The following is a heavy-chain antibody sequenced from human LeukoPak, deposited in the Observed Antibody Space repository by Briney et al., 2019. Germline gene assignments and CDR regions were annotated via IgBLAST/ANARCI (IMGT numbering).Heavy chain of an antibody. J-gene: IGHJ4*02. V-gene: IGHV1-24*01. CDR2: FDPEDGET. Sequence: ASVKVSCKVSGYTLTELSMHWVRQAPGKGLEWMGGFDPEDGETIYAQKFQGRVTMTEDTSTDTAYMELSSLRSEDTAVYYCAKGPPLGGSYYCYFDYWGQGTLVTGSS. D-gene: IGHD1-26*01. CDR1: GYTLTELS. CDR3: AKGPPLGGSYYCYFDY.